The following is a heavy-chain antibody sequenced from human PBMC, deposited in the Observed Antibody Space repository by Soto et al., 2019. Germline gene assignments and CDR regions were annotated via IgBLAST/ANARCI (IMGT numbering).Heavy chain of an antibody. CDR2: IDPSDSYT. CDR1: GYSVTSYW. V-gene: IGHV5-10-1*01. D-gene: IGHD3-3*01. Sequence: GESLKISCKGSGYSVTSYWISWVRQMPGKGLEWMGRIDPSDSYTNYSPSFQGHVTISADKSISTAYLQWSSLKASDTAMYYCASTIGVVITSYYYYYGMDVWGQGTTVTVSS. CDR3: ASTIGVVITSYYYYYGMDV. J-gene: IGHJ6*02.